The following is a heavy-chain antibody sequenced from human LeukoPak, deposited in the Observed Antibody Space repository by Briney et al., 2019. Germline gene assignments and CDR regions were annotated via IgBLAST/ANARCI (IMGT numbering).Heavy chain of an antibody. Sequence: SETLSLTCAVYGGSFSGYYWSWIRQPPGKGLEWIGEINHSGSTDYNPSFKSRVTISVDTSKNQFSLKLSSVTAADTAVYYCAGGGTQPMAHWGQGTLVTVSS. CDR2: INHSGST. D-gene: IGHD3-10*01. CDR1: GGSFSGYY. CDR3: AGGGTQPMAH. J-gene: IGHJ4*02. V-gene: IGHV4-34*01.